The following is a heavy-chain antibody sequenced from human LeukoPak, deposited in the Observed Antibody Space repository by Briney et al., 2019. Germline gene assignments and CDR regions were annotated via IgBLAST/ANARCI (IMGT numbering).Heavy chain of an antibody. CDR2: ISGSGAST. CDR3: AKDVGKWESLHFFDY. J-gene: IGHJ4*02. CDR1: GFTFSSSA. V-gene: IGHV3-23*01. D-gene: IGHD1-26*01. Sequence: GGSLRLSCAASGFTFSSSAMSWVRQAPGKGLEWISGISGSGASTYYADSVKGRFTISRDDSRNTLYLQMNSLRGDDTAVYYCAKDVGKWESLHFFDYWGQGTLVTVSS.